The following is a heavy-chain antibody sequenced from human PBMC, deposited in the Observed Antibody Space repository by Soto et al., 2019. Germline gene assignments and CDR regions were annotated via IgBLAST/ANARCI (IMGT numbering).Heavy chain of an antibody. D-gene: IGHD4-17*01. J-gene: IGHJ4*02. CDR3: ANEIRPNDY. CDR2: ISISGGNT. CDR1: GLPFSSHA. Sequence: EVQLLESGGGLVQHGGSLRLSCAASGLPFSSHAMSWVRQAPGKGLEWVSSISISGGNTYYADSVRGRFTISRDNSKNTLYLHMNSLTAEDTAIYYCANEIRPNDYWGQGTLVTVSS. V-gene: IGHV3-23*01.